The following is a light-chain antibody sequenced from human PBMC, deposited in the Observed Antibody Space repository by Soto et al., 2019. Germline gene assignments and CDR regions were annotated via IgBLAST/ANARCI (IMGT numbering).Light chain of an antibody. CDR3: QQYNNWRT. Sequence: EIVMTQSRATLSVSPGERATLSCRASHSVSSNLAWYQQKPGQAPRILIYGATTKATGIPARFSGSGSGTKSTLTISSLQSEDFAVDYCQQYNNWRTCGQGPKVEIK. J-gene: IGKJ1*01. V-gene: IGKV3-15*01. CDR2: GAT. CDR1: HSVSSN.